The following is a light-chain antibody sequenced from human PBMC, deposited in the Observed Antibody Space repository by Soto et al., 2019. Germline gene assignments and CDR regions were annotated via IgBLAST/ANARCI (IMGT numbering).Light chain of an antibody. J-gene: IGLJ1*01. CDR2: EVS. CDR3: SSYAGSNHLGYV. V-gene: IGLV2-8*01. CDR1: SSDVGGYNY. Sequence: QSVLTQPPSASGSPGQSVTISCTGTSSDVGGYNYVSWYQQHPGKAPKLMIYEVSKRPSGVPDRFSGSKSGNTASLTVSGLQTEDEADYYCSSYAGSNHLGYVFGTGTKVTVL.